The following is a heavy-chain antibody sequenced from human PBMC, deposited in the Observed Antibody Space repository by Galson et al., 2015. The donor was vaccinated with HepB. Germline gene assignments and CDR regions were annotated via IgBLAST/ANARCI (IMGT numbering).Heavy chain of an antibody. CDR3: VKPFRTVVPSAATDYFDY. J-gene: IGHJ4*02. CDR1: GFTFSSYA. V-gene: IGHV3-23*01. CDR2: ITGSGDMT. D-gene: IGHD2-2*01. Sequence: SLRLSCAASGFTFSSYAMSWVRQAPGKGLECVSIITGSGDMTYYADSVQGRLTISRDNSRNTLYLQMNSLRVEDTAIYYCVKPFRTVVPSAATDYFDYWGQGALVTVSS.